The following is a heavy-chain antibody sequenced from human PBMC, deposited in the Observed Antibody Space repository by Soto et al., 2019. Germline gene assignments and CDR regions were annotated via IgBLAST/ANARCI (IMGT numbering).Heavy chain of an antibody. Sequence: XGTLSLTCTVSGGSINDFYWSWMRQPPGKGLEWIGYIYYSGSTGYNPSLKGRVTISVDTSKNQFSLKLRSVTAADTAVYYCARVGGVAARTFDYWGQGTLVTVSS. D-gene: IGHD6-6*01. J-gene: IGHJ4*02. CDR1: GGSINDFY. CDR3: ARVGGVAARTFDY. CDR2: IYYSGST. V-gene: IGHV4-59*01.